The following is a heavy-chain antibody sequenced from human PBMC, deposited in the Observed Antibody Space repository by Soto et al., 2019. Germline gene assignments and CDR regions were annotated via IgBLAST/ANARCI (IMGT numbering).Heavy chain of an antibody. CDR2: IFHDGTA. Sequence: SETLSLTCAVSGVSISSGNWWTWVRQSPQRGLEYIGEIFHDGTANYYPSFEGRVAISVDTSKNQFSLKLTSVTAADTAIYFCARLVYDTRLNYMYFDFWGQGTLVTVSS. J-gene: IGHJ4*02. CDR1: GVSISSGNW. V-gene: IGHV4-4*02. CDR3: ARLVYDTRLNYMYFDF. D-gene: IGHD3-10*01.